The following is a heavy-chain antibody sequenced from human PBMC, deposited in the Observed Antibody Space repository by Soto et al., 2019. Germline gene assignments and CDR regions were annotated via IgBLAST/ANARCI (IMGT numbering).Heavy chain of an antibody. V-gene: IGHV1-18*01. CDR2: ISGYNGDT. CDR3: AKNGQPPYYYYGLDV. Sequence: ASVNVSCKASGYTFTRYGISWVRQAPGQGLEWMGWISGYNGDTNYAQKFQGRVSMTIDTSTTTAYMELRSLRSDDTAVYYCAKNGQPPYYYYGLDVWGQGTKVTVSS. D-gene: IGHD2-8*01. CDR1: GYTFTRYG. J-gene: IGHJ6*02.